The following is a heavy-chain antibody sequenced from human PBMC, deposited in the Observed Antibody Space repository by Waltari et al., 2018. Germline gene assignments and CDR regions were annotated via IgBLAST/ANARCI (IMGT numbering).Heavy chain of an antibody. CDR3: ARPYCGGDCFDAFDI. CDR2: IYHSGST. CDR1: GYSISSGYY. J-gene: IGHJ3*02. D-gene: IGHD2-21*01. Sequence: QVQLQESGPGLVKPSETLSLTCTVSGYSISSGYYWGWIRQPPGKGLEWIGSIYHSGSTYNNPSRKSRVTISVDTSQNQFSLKLSSGTAADTAVYYCARPYCGGDCFDAFDIWGQGTMVTVSS. V-gene: IGHV4-38-2*02.